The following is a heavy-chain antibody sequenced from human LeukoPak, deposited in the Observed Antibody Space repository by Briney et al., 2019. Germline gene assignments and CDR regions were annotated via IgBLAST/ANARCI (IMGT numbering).Heavy chain of an antibody. J-gene: IGHJ4*02. CDR2: IKSKGDGETT. Sequence: GGSLRLSCAASGFTFTNAWMSWVRQAPGKGLEWVGRIKSKGDGETTGYAAPVKGRFTMSRDDSKDTLYLQMNGLMVEDTAVYYCITDLGLTMIRGVIVSWGQGTLVTVSS. CDR1: GFTFTNAW. CDR3: ITDLGLTMIRGVIVS. D-gene: IGHD3-10*01. V-gene: IGHV3-15*01.